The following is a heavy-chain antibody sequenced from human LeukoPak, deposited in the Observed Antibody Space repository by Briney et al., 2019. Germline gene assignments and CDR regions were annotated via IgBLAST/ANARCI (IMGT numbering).Heavy chain of an antibody. Sequence: PSETLSLTCAVYGGSFSGYYWSWIRQPPGKGLEWIGEINHSGSTNYNPSLKSRVTISVDTSKNQFSLKLSSVTAADTAVYYCARGVRDDYVWGSYRRGGYYFDYWGQGTLVTVSS. J-gene: IGHJ4*02. CDR3: ARGVRDDYVWGSYRRGGYYFDY. V-gene: IGHV4-34*01. CDR1: GGSFSGYY. CDR2: INHSGST. D-gene: IGHD3-16*02.